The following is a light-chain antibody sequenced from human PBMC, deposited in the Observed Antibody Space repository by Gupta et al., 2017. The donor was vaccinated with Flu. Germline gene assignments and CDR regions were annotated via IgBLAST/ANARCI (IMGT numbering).Light chain of an antibody. J-gene: IGKJ5*01. CDR1: QDVTIY. Sequence: IQLTQSPSSLSASVGDRVTITCQASQDVTIYLNWYQQKPGKAPKLLIYDSSNLETGVPSRFRGSGSGTDFTFTISSLQAEDMATYYCQQYDNVPITFGQGTRLEIK. CDR3: QQYDNVPIT. V-gene: IGKV1-33*01. CDR2: DSS.